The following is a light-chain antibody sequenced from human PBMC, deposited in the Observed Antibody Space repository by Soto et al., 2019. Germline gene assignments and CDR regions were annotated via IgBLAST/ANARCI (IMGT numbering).Light chain of an antibody. J-gene: IGKJ4*02. CDR3: QKSYSSPLT. CDR2: WAS. V-gene: IGKV4-1*01. Sequence: DIVMTQSPDSLAVSLGERATINCKSSQSVLHTSYNKNYLAWYQQKPVHPPKVLIYWASTRESRVSDQFSGSRSGTVITLAFSDLEAEDVADYYCQKSYSSPLTFGGGTNMVIK. CDR1: QSVLHTSYNKNY.